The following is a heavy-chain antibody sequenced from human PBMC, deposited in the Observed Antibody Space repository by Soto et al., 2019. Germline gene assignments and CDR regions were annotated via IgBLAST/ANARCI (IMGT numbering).Heavy chain of an antibody. J-gene: IGHJ5*02. V-gene: IGHV1-69*13. CDR1: GGTLSSCV. Sequence: SVKVSCKSSGGTLSSCVISWVRQAPGQGLEWMGGIIPIYGTANYAEKFQGRVTITADESTSTAYMELSRLRSEDTAIYYCARXFGGCSAGSCRYNWFDPWGQGTLVTVSS. D-gene: IGHD2-15*01. CDR2: IIPIYGTA. CDR3: ARXFGGCSAGSCRYNWFDP.